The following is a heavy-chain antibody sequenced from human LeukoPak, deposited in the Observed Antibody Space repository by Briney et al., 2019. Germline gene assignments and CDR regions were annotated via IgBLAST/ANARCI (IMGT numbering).Heavy chain of an antibody. CDR1: GYTFTSYG. CDR3: ARVTECSSSWYYFDY. D-gene: IGHD6-13*01. CDR2: ISAYNGNT. Sequence: ASVKVSCKASGYTFTSYGISWVRQAPGQGLEWMGWISAYNGNTNYAQKLQGRVTMTTDTSTSTAYMELRSLRSDDTAVYYCARVTECSSSWYYFDYWGQGTLVTVSS. V-gene: IGHV1-18*01. J-gene: IGHJ4*02.